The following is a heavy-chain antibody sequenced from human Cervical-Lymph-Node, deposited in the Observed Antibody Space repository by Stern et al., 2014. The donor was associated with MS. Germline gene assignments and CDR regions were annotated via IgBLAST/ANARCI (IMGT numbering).Heavy chain of an antibody. CDR1: GDSVSSGNYY. D-gene: IGHD1-26*01. V-gene: IGHV4-61*01. CDR2: IYYSGST. CDR3: ARKRGGSYFAN. Sequence: QVQLQESGPGLVKPSETLSLTCTVSGDSVSSGNYYWSWLRQPPGKGLEWIGYIYYSGSTNYRPSLTSRVTISVDTTNNQFSLNLISVTAADTAVYYCARKRGGSYFANWGQGTLVTVSS. J-gene: IGHJ4*02.